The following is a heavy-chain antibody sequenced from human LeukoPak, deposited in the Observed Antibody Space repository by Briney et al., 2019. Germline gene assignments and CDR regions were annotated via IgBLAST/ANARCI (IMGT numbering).Heavy chain of an antibody. V-gene: IGHV3-7*03. CDR1: GFTFSSYW. J-gene: IGHJ4*02. D-gene: IGHD3-16*01. Sequence: GGSLRLSCAASGFTFSSYWMTWVRQAPGKGLEWVANIKPDGSQQYYVDSMKGRFTISRDNAKNSLYLQMNSLRTEDTAVYYCARHGPSYYFDYWGQGTLVTVSS. CDR3: ARHGPSYYFDY. CDR2: IKPDGSQQ.